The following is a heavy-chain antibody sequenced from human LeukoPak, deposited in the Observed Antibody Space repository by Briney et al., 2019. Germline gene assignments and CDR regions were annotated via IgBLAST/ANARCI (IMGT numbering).Heavy chain of an antibody. CDR2: TSSSGSTI. Sequence: GGSLRLSCAASGFTFSSYEMNWVRQAPGKGLEWVSYTSSSGSTIYYADSVKGRFTISRDNAKNSLYLQMNSLRAEDTAVYYCARSHSSGWYPLRNFDYWGQGTLVTVSS. CDR3: ARSHSSGWYPLRNFDY. J-gene: IGHJ4*02. D-gene: IGHD6-19*01. CDR1: GFTFSSYE. V-gene: IGHV3-48*03.